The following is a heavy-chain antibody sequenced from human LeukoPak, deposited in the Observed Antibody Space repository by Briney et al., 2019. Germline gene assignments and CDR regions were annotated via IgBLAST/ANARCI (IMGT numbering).Heavy chain of an antibody. J-gene: IGHJ4*02. D-gene: IGHD1-1*01. Sequence: ASVTVSFKASVYTFTSYYIHWVRQAPGQGLEWMGIINPSGGSTSYAQKFQGRVTMTRDTSTSTVYMELSSLRSEDTAVYYCARGERRGSSVLWGQGTLVTVSS. CDR3: ARGERRGSSVL. V-gene: IGHV1-46*01. CDR1: VYTFTSYY. CDR2: INPSGGST.